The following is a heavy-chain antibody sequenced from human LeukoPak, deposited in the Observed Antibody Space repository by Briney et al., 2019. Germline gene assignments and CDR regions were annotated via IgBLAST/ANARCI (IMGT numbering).Heavy chain of an antibody. Sequence: PGGSLRLSCAASGFTFTSYDMSWVRQAPGKGLEWVSGINWNGGSTGYADSVKGRFTISRDNAKNSLYLQMNSLRAEDTALYYCARVRIAARPRGYFDYWGQGTLVTVSS. V-gene: IGHV3-20*04. CDR1: GFTFTSYD. D-gene: IGHD6-6*01. J-gene: IGHJ4*02. CDR2: INWNGGST. CDR3: ARVRIAARPRGYFDY.